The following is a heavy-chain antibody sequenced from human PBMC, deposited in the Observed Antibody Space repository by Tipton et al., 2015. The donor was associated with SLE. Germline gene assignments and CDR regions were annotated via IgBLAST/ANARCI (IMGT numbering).Heavy chain of an antibody. D-gene: IGHD4-17*01. J-gene: IGHJ4*02. CDR2: INHSGST. V-gene: IGHV4-34*01. Sequence: LRLSCAVYGGSFSGYYWSWIRQPPGKGLEWIGEINHSGSTNYNPSLKSRVTISVDTSKNQFSLKLSSVTAADTAVYYCARRIDYGDANYFDYWGQGTLVTVSS. CDR1: GGSFSGYY. CDR3: ARRIDYGDANYFDY.